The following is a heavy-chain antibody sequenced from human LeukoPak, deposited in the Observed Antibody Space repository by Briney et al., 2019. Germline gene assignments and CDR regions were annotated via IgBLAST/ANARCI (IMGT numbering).Heavy chain of an antibody. Sequence: ASVKVSCKASGYTLINYGISWVRQAPGQGLEWMGWISAYNGNTNYAQKVQGRVTMTTDTSTSTAYMELRSLRSDDTAVYYCARDPDGDYDFDYWGQGTLVTVSS. CDR1: GYTLINYG. V-gene: IGHV1-18*01. D-gene: IGHD4-17*01. CDR2: ISAYNGNT. CDR3: ARDPDGDYDFDY. J-gene: IGHJ4*02.